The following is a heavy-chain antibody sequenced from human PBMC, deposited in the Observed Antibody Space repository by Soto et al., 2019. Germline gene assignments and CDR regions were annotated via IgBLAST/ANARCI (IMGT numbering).Heavy chain of an antibody. D-gene: IGHD3-10*01. J-gene: IGHJ4*02. CDR3: ARDSAYFASGTYYIFDY. CDR2: IYHSGST. Sequence: SETLSLTCAVSGGSISSSHWWSWVRQPPGKGLEWIGEIYHSGSTNYNPSLKSRVTISVDKSKNQFSLKLSSVTAADTAVYYCARDSAYFASGTYYIFDYWGQGTLVTVSS. CDR1: GGSISSSHW. V-gene: IGHV4-4*02.